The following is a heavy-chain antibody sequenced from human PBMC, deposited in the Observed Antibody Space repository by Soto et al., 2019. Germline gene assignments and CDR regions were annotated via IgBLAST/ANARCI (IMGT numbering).Heavy chain of an antibody. CDR3: ARIVVGVTVDL. CDR2: ISHTGDT. CDR1: DASVWSDSYF. D-gene: IGHD1-26*01. J-gene: IGHJ4*02. Sequence: SETLSLTCTVSDASVWSDSYFWTWIRQPPGKGLEWIAYISHTGDTNYNPSLRSRVTISIDTSRNQFSLTVTSVTAADTAVYFCARIVVGVTVDLWGQGSLVTVSS. V-gene: IGHV4-61*01.